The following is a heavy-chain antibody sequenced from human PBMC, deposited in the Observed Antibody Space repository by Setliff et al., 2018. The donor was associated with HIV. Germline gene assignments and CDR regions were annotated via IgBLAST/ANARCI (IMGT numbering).Heavy chain of an antibody. CDR1: DASISNYH. CDR3: ARLFIPNYFDP. D-gene: IGHD2-21*01. CDR2: IYYSGST. Sequence: PSETLSLTCTVSDASISNYHWSWIRQPPGKGLEWIGYIYYSGSTNYNPSLNNRVTISIDTSTNQSSLKLSSVTAADAAVYYCARLFIPNYFDPWGHGTLVTVSS. V-gene: IGHV4-59*08. J-gene: IGHJ5*02.